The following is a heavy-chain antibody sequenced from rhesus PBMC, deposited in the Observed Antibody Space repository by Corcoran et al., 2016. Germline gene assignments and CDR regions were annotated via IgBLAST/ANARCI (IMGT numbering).Heavy chain of an antibody. J-gene: IGHJ4*01. CDR1: GGSISSSY. Sequence: QLQLQESGPGLVKPSETLSVTCAVSGGSISSSYWSWIRQAPGKGLEWIGYIYGSGSSTNYNHSLKSQVTLSVDTSKNQLSLKLSSVTTADTAVYYCARGSSGHFDYWGQGVLVTVSS. CDR3: ARGSSGHFDY. CDR2: IYGSGSST. V-gene: IGHV4-169*01. D-gene: IGHD6-31*01.